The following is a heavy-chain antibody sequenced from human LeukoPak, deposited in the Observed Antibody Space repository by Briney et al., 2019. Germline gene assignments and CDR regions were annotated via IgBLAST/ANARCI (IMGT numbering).Heavy chain of an antibody. Sequence: GASVKVSCKAFGYTFTSNYMHWVRQAPGQGPEWMGVISPSGGSTTYAQKFQGRVTLTRDMSTSTDYLELSSLRSEDTAVYYCARDNSVRDEAWWFNPWAREPWSPSPQ. J-gene: IGHJ5*02. D-gene: IGHD5-24*01. V-gene: IGHV1-46*01. CDR1: GYTFTSNY. CDR3: ARDNSVRDEAWWFNP. CDR2: ISPSGGST.